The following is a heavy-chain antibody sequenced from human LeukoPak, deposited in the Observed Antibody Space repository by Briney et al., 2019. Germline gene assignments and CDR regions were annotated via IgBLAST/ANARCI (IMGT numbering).Heavy chain of an antibody. J-gene: IGHJ4*02. V-gene: IGHV4-30-4*01. CDR3: GKVGGNTNS. CDR2: IHNSRGT. D-gene: IGHD4-23*01. CDR1: GASITNDIFY. Sequence: PSETLSLTCTVSGASITNDIFYWNWIRQSPGKGLEWIGAIHNSRGTSYNPSLESRLTISVDPSENKFFLKMTSVTDADTATYYCGKVGGNTNSWGQGTLVTVSS.